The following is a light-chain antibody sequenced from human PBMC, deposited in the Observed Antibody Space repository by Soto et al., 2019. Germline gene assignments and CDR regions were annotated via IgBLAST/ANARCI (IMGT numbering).Light chain of an antibody. V-gene: IGLV2-8*01. CDR2: EVT. J-gene: IGLJ3*02. Sequence: SALTQPPSASGSPGQSVTISCTGTSSDIGGYDHVSWYQQHPGKAPKVVIYEVTKRPSGVPDRFSGFKAGNTASLTVFGLQAEDEADYYCGSFAGPVWVFGGGTKVTVL. CDR1: SSDIGGYDH. CDR3: GSFAGPVWV.